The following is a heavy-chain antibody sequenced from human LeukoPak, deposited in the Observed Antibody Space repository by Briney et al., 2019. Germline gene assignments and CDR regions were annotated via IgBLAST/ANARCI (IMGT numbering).Heavy chain of an antibody. CDR2: ISGSGGST. D-gene: IGHD5-24*01. J-gene: IGHJ5*02. CDR1: GFTFSSYA. V-gene: IGHV3-23*01. Sequence: GGSLRLSCAASGFTFSSYAMSWVRQAPGKGLEWVSAISGSGGSTYYADSVKGRFTISRDNSKNMLYLQMNSLRAEDTAVYYCAKVGDGYNFNPWGQGTLVTVSS. CDR3: AKVGDGYNFNP.